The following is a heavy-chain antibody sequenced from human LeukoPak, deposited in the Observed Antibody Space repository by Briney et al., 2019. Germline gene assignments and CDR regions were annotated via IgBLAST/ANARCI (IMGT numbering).Heavy chain of an antibody. D-gene: IGHD5-18*01. V-gene: IGHV4-34*01. J-gene: IGHJ5*02. CDR3: ARVASYGWDWFDP. CDR2: INHSGST. Sequence: PSETLSLTCAVYGGSFSGYYWSWIRQPPGKGLEWIGEINHSGSTNYNPSLKSRVTISVDTSKNQFSLKLSSVTAADTAVYYCARVASYGWDWFDPWGQGTLVTVSP. CDR1: GGSFSGYY.